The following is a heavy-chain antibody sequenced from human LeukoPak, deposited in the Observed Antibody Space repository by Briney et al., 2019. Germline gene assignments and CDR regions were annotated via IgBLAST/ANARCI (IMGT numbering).Heavy chain of an antibody. D-gene: IGHD1-26*01. Sequence: SETLSLTCTVSGGSISSYYWSWLRQPPGKGLEWIGYIYYSGSTNYNPSLKSRVTISVDTSKNQFSLKLSSVTAADTAVYYCARGLGATRGYYYYYYMDVWSKGTTVTVSS. CDR3: ARGLGATRGYYYYYYMDV. CDR2: IYYSGST. J-gene: IGHJ6*03. CDR1: GGSISSYY. V-gene: IGHV4-59*01.